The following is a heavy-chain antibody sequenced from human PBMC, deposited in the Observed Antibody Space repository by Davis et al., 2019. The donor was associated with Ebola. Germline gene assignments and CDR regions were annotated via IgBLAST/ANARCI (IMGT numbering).Heavy chain of an antibody. CDR2: ISSSGSTI. D-gene: IGHD3-3*01. CDR3: ARDRSSGYYSFGFDY. Sequence: PGGSLRLSCAASGFTFSSYEMNWVRQAPGKGLEWVSYISSSGSTIYYADSVKGRFTISRDNAKNSLYLQMNSLRAEDTAVYYCARDRSSGYYSFGFDYWGQGTLVTVSS. J-gene: IGHJ4*02. V-gene: IGHV3-48*03. CDR1: GFTFSSYE.